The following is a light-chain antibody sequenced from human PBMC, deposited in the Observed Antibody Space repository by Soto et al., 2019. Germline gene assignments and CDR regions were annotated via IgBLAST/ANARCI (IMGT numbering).Light chain of an antibody. Sequence: QSALTQPRSVSGSPGQSVTISCTGASSDVGGYNYVSWYQQHPGKAPKVMIYDVTKRPSGVSDRFSGSKSANTASLTISGLRAEDEADYYCCSFAGRYIYVFGTGTKVTVL. CDR2: DVT. V-gene: IGLV2-11*01. CDR1: SSDVGGYNY. J-gene: IGLJ1*01. CDR3: CSFAGRYIYV.